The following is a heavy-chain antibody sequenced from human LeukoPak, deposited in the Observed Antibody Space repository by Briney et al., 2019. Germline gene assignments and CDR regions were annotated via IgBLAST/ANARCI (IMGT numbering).Heavy chain of an antibody. J-gene: IGHJ3*02. V-gene: IGHV3-23*01. Sequence: GGSLRLSCAASGFTFSSYAMSWVRQAPGKGLEWVSAISGSGGSTYYADSVKGRFTISRDNSKNTLYLQMNSLRAEDTAVYYCAKGTSSGYYYVDAFDIWGQGTMVTVSS. D-gene: IGHD3-22*01. CDR2: ISGSGGST. CDR3: AKGTSSGYYYVDAFDI. CDR1: GFTFSSYA.